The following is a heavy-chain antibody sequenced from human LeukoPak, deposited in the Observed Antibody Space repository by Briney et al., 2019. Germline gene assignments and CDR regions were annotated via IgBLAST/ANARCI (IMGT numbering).Heavy chain of an antibody. Sequence: AGGSLRLSCAASGFIFNNYAMSWVRQAPGKGLEWVSSISGTGVTAYYADSVKGRIAISRDNSKNTLYLQMSSLRAEDTALYYCAKDQRFGDLDDYRGQGTLVTVSS. CDR2: ISGTGVTA. J-gene: IGHJ4*02. CDR3: AKDQRFGDLDDY. CDR1: GFIFNNYA. D-gene: IGHD3-10*01. V-gene: IGHV3-23*01.